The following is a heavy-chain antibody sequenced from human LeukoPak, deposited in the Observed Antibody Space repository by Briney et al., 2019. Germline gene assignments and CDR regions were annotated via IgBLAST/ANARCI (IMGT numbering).Heavy chain of an antibody. CDR2: ISSSSSYI. CDR3: AKGELLTDY. Sequence: PGGSLRLSCAASGFTFSSYSMNWVRQAPGKGLEWVSSISSSSSYIYYADSVGGRFTISRDNSKNTLYLQMNSLRAGDTAIYYCAKGELLTDYWGQGTRVTVSS. J-gene: IGHJ4*02. CDR1: GFTFSSYS. D-gene: IGHD3-10*01. V-gene: IGHV3-21*01.